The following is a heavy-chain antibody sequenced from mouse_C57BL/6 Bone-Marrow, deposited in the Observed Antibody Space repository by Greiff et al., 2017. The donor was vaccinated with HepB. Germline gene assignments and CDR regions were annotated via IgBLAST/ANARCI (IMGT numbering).Heavy chain of an antibody. CDR3: ASYYFDY. CDR2: IDPSDSYT. CDR1: GYTFTSYW. J-gene: IGHJ2*01. V-gene: IGHV1-50*01. Sequence: VQLQQPGAELVKPGASVKLSCKASGYTFTSYWMQWVKQRPGQGLEWIGEIDPSDSYTNYNQKFKGKATLTVDTSSSTAYMQLSSLTSEDSAVYYCASYYFDYWGQGTTLTVSS.